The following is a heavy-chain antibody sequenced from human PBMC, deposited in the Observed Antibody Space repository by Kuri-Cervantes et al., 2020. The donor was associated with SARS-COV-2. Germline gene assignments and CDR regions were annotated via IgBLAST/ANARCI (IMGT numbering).Heavy chain of an antibody. J-gene: IGHJ4*02. CDR3: ATGSYYVACDY. CDR2: LYYSGST. Sequence: GSLRLSCTVSGGSISTYYWSWIRQPPGKGLEWMGYLYYSGSTNYNPSLKSRVTISLDTSKNQFSLKLSSVTAADTAVYYCATGSYYVACDYWGQGTLVTVSS. CDR1: GGSISTYY. D-gene: IGHD1-26*01. V-gene: IGHV4-59*01.